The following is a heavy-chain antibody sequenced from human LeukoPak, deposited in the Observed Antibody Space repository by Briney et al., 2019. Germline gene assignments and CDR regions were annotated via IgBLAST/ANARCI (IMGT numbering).Heavy chain of an antibody. J-gene: IGHJ4*02. V-gene: IGHV5-51*01. CDR1: GYSFNTYW. D-gene: IGHD6-19*01. CDR3: ARRHGSGWYYFDY. Sequence: GESLKISCRGSGYSFNTYWIGWVRQMPGKGLEWMGIIYAGDSDTRYSPSFQGQVTISADKSITTAYLQWSSLKASDTAMYYCARRHGSGWYYFDYWGQGTLVTVSS. CDR2: IYAGDSDT.